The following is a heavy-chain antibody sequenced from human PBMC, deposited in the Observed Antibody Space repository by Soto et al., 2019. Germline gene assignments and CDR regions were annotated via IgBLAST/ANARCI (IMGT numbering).Heavy chain of an antibody. V-gene: IGHV1-24*01. D-gene: IGHD3-22*01. CDR2: FDPEDGET. J-gene: IGHJ4*02. Sequence: ASVKVSCKVSGYTLTELSMHWVRQAPGKGLEWMGGFDPEDGETIYAQKFQGRVTMTEDTSTDTAYMGLSSLRSEDTAVYYCATPYYDKMGSFDYWGQGTLVTVSS. CDR1: GYTLTELS. CDR3: ATPYYDKMGSFDY.